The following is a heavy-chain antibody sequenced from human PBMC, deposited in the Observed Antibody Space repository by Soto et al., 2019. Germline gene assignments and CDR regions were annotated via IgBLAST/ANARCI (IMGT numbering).Heavy chain of an antibody. CDR1: GFTFSIYA. V-gene: IGHV3-23*01. CDR3: ARGGGGDHGY. J-gene: IGHJ4*02. D-gene: IGHD2-21*02. Sequence: EVQLLESGGGLVQPGGSLRLSCAASGFTFSIYAISWVRQAPGKGLEWVSMISERSNPYYADSVKGRFTISRDNSRNTRYLQMNSLRAEDTAVYYCARGGGGDHGYWCQGTLVTVSP. CDR2: ISERSNP.